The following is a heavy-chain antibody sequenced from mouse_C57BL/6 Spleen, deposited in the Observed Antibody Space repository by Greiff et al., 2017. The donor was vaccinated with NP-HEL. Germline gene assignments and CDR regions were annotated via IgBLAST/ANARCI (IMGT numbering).Heavy chain of an antibody. J-gene: IGHJ2*01. V-gene: IGHV5-17*01. CDR2: ISSGSSTI. CDR1: GFTFSDYG. Sequence: EVKLMESGGGLVKPGGSLKLSCAASGFTFSDYGMHWVRQAPEKGLEWVAYISSGSSTIYYADTVKGRFTISRDNAKNTLFLQMTSLRSEDTAMYYCARPRDGDYFDYWGQGTTLTVSS. CDR3: ARPRDGDYFDY. D-gene: IGHD3-3*01.